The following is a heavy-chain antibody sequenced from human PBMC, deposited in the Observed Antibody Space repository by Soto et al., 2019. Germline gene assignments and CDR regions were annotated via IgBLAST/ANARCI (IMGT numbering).Heavy chain of an antibody. V-gene: IGHV4-4*07. J-gene: IGHJ5*02. CDR3: ARGAYYDFWSGLGGWFDP. CDR2: IYTSGST. Sequence: LSLTCTVSGGSISSYYWSWTRQPAGKGLEWIGRIYTSGSTNYNPSLKSRVTMSVDTSKNQFSLKLSSVTAADTAVYYCARGAYYDFWSGLGGWFDPWGQGTLVTVSS. D-gene: IGHD3-3*01. CDR1: GGSISSYY.